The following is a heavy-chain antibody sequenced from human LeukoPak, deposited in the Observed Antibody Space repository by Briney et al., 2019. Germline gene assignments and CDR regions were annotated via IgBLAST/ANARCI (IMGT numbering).Heavy chain of an antibody. CDR1: GGSISSYY. CDR3: ARVPSYYDFWSDSYYYYMDV. D-gene: IGHD3-3*01. CDR2: IYYSGST. V-gene: IGHV4-59*01. J-gene: IGHJ6*03. Sequence: SETLSLTCTVPGGSISSYYWSWIRQPPGKGLEWIGYIYYSGSTNYNPSLKSRVTISVDTSKNQFSLKLSSVTAADTAVYYCARVPSYYDFWSDSYYYYMDVWGKGTTVTVS.